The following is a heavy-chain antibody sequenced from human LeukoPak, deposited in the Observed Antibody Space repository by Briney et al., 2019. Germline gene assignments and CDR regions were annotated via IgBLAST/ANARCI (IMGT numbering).Heavy chain of an antibody. CDR2: ISNSGGDT. D-gene: IGHD2-15*01. J-gene: IGHJ1*01. CDR1: GFTFSSYW. Sequence: GGSLRLSCAASGFTFSSYWMSWVRQAPGKGLEWVAAISNSGGDTFYSDSGKGRFTIARDNSKNTLYLQMNSLRVDDTAVYYCAQQLGYCSGGTCYFTYWGQGTLVTVSS. V-gene: IGHV3-23*01. CDR3: AQQLGYCSGGTCYFTY.